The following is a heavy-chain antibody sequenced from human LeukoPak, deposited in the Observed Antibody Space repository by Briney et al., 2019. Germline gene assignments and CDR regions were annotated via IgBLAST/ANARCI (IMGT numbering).Heavy chain of an antibody. Sequence: ASVKVSCKASGYTFTGYYMHWVRQAPGQGLEWMGWINPNSGGTNYAQKFQGRVTMTRDTSISTAYMGLSRLRSDDTAVYYCARDYYDSSGYSANDYWGQGTLVTVSS. D-gene: IGHD3-22*01. J-gene: IGHJ4*02. CDR2: INPNSGGT. CDR3: ARDYYDSSGYSANDY. CDR1: GYTFTGYY. V-gene: IGHV1-2*02.